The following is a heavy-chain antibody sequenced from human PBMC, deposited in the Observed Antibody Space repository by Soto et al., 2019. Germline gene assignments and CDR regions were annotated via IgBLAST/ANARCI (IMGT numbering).Heavy chain of an antibody. V-gene: IGHV4-31*03. J-gene: IGHJ6*02. CDR1: GGSISRGGYY. D-gene: IGHD1-26*01. CDR2: IYDSGST. Sequence: PSETLSLTCTVSGGSISRGGYYWSWIRQHPGKCLEWIGYIYDSGSTYYNPSLKSRVTISVDTSKNQFSLKLSSVTAADTAVYYCARAVYSGSYYLISDYYYCMDVWGQGTTVTVSS. CDR3: ARAVYSGSYYLISDYYYCMDV.